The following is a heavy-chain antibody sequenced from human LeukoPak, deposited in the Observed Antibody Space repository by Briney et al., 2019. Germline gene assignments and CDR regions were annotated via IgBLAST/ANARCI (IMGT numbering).Heavy chain of an antibody. V-gene: IGHV4-39*07. CDR1: GGSLSSISSY. CDR2: IYYSGST. CDR3: ARGELLQNYFDY. J-gene: IGHJ4*02. D-gene: IGHD2-15*01. Sequence: PEAMSLTCIVSGGSLSSISSYWGWIRHPPGKGLEWIGSIYYSGSTYYNTSLKSRVTISVDTSKNQFSLKLSYVTAADTAVYYCARGELLQNYFDYWGQGTLVTVSS.